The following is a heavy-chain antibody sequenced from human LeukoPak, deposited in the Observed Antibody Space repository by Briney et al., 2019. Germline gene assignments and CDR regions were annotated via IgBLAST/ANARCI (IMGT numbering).Heavy chain of an antibody. D-gene: IGHD3-16*01. CDR3: AKGGGGVLAS. J-gene: IGHJ4*02. CDR2: ISGSGGST. V-gene: IGHV3-23*01. CDR1: GFTFSSYA. Sequence: GGSLRLSCAASGFTFSSYAMSWVRQAPGKGLEWVSAISGSGGSTYYADSVKGRFTISRDNSRNTLFLQMNSLKADDTAVYYCAKGGGGVLASWGQGTLVTVSS.